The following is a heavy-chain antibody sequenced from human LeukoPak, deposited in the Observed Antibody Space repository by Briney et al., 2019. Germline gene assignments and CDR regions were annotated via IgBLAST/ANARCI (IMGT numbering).Heavy chain of an antibody. CDR2: ISYDGSNK. CDR1: GFTFSTYA. CDR3: ARGAVPRALDY. Sequence: GGSLRLSCAASGFTFSTYAMHWVRQAPGKGLEWVAVISYDGSNKYYADSVKGRFTISRDNSKNTLYLQMNSLRAEDTAVYYCARGAVPRALDYWGQGTLVTVS. J-gene: IGHJ4*02. V-gene: IGHV3-30*04.